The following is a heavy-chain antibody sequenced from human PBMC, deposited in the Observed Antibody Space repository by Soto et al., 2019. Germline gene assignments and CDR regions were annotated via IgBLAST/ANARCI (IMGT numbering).Heavy chain of an antibody. D-gene: IGHD2-15*01. CDR1: GYTFTSYD. J-gene: IGHJ3*02. CDR2: MNPNSGNT. Sequence: ASVKVSCKASGYTFTSYDINWVRQATGQGLKWMGWMNPNSGNTGYAQKFQGRVTMTRNTSISTAYTELSSLRSEDTAVYYCARDLVAATSDAFDIWGQGTMVTVSS. CDR3: ARDLVAATSDAFDI. V-gene: IGHV1-8*01.